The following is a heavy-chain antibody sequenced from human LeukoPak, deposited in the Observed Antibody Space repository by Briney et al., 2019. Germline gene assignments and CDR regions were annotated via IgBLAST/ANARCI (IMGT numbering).Heavy chain of an antibody. CDR3: AKDPLSASGFLSGGFDL. D-gene: IGHD3-3*01. CDR2: IYTSGRT. J-gene: IGHJ2*01. CDR1: GRSISSYY. Sequence: SEPLSLTCTVSGRSISSYYWTWIRQPAGKGLECIGRIYTSGRTNYNSSLKSRVTFSVDRSKNQFSLKLSSVTAADAAFYYCAKDPLSASGFLSGGFDLWGRGTLVTVSS. V-gene: IGHV4-4*07.